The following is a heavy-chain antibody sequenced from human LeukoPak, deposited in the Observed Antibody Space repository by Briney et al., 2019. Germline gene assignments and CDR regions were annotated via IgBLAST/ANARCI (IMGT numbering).Heavy chain of an antibody. Sequence: PGGSLRLSCAASGFTFSSYGMHWVRQAPGKGLEWVAFIRYDGSSKYYADSVKGRFTISRDNSKNTFHLQMNSLRAEDTAVYYCARRAGDYSHPYDYWGQGTLVTVSS. V-gene: IGHV3-30*02. D-gene: IGHD3-22*01. J-gene: IGHJ4*02. CDR3: ARRAGDYSHPYDY. CDR1: GFTFSSYG. CDR2: IRYDGSSK.